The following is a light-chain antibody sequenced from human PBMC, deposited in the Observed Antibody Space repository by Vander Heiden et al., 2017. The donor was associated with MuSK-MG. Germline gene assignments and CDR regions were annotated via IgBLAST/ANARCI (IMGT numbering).Light chain of an antibody. CDR2: DAT. CDR3: QHNINTPRT. V-gene: IGKV1-39*01. CDR1: QNILTY. Sequence: DITLTHSPSSLSASVGDRVNITCRASQNILTYLNWHQQKPGKAPRLLINDATTLQSGVPSRFSGSGSGTDFSLTISSLQPEDLATYYCQHNINTPRTFGQGTKVEIK. J-gene: IGKJ1*01.